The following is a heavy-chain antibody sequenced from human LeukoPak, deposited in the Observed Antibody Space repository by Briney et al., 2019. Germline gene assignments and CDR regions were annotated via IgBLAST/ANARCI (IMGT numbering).Heavy chain of an antibody. J-gene: IGHJ4*02. CDR3: ARDVDYANPRHDY. D-gene: IGHD4/OR15-4a*01. V-gene: IGHV3-7*01. CDR1: GFTFSSYW. Sequence: GGSLRLSCAASGFTFSSYWMTWVRQAPGKGLEWVANINLDGSQKYYVDSLKGRFTISRDNAKNSLYLQMDSLRVEDTAVYYCARDVDYANPRHDYWGQGTLVTVSS. CDR2: INLDGSQK.